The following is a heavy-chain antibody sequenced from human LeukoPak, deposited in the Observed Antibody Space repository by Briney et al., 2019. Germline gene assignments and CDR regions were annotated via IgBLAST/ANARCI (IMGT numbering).Heavy chain of an antibody. CDR2: IYSGGST. D-gene: IGHD4-11*01. CDR1: GFTVSSNY. V-gene: IGHV3-53*01. CDR3: ARAVTTVNIFDY. J-gene: IGHJ4*02. Sequence: GGSLRLSCAASGFTVSSNYMSWVRQAPGKGLEWVSVIYSGGSTYYAGSVKGRFTISRDNSKNTLYLQMNSLRAEDTAVYYCARAVTTVNIFDYWGQGTLVTVSS.